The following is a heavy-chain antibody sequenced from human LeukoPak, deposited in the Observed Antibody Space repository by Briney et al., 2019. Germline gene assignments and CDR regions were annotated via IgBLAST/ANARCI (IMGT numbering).Heavy chain of an antibody. Sequence: ASVNVSCTPSGYTFTTYPINWVRQVPGQGLEWLGWMNTYSGDRAYAQKFQGRLSITSDASISTAYMELSSLKSDDTAVYFCARTSSLTASGYDCWGQGTLVTVSA. CDR3: ARTSSLTASGYDC. D-gene: IGHD2-21*02. J-gene: IGHJ4*02. CDR2: MNTYSGDR. V-gene: IGHV1-8*03. CDR1: GYTFTTYP.